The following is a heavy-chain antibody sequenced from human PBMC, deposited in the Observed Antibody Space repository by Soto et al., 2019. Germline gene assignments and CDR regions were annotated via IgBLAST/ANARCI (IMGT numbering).Heavy chain of an antibody. CDR3: ARRSNDFWSGHYYYGMDV. D-gene: IGHD3-3*01. Sequence: EVQLVQSGAEVKKPGESLRISCKGSGYSFTTYWISWVRQMPGKGLEWMGRIDPSDSYTNYSPSFQGHVTISADKSISTASLQWSSLKASDTAMYYCARRSNDFWSGHYYYGMDVWGQGTTVSVSS. CDR2: IDPSDSYT. CDR1: GYSFTTYW. J-gene: IGHJ6*02. V-gene: IGHV5-10-1*03.